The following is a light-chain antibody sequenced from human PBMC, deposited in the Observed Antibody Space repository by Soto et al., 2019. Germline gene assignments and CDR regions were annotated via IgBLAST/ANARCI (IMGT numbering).Light chain of an antibody. CDR3: QHFGTSPSIT. V-gene: IGKV3-20*01. CDR1: QSVSNY. Sequence: EIVLTQSPATRSLSAGERVTLSCWASQSVSNYLAWYQQKPGQAPRLLCSAASNRATGIPDRFSGSASGTDFTLTISRLETEDFAVYYCQHFGTSPSITFGQGTKVDI. J-gene: IGKJ1*01. CDR2: AAS.